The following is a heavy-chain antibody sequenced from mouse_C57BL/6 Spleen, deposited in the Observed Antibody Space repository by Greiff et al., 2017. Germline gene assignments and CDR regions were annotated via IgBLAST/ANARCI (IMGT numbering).Heavy chain of an antibody. CDR1: GYSFTGYY. Sequence: VHVKQSGPELVKPGASVKISCKASGYSFTGYYMNWVEQSPEKSLEWIGEINPSTGGTTYNQKFKAKATLTVDKSSSTAYMQLKSLTSEDSAVYYCARSDYFDYWGQGTTLTVSS. CDR2: INPSTGGT. V-gene: IGHV1-42*01. J-gene: IGHJ2*01. CDR3: ARSDYFDY.